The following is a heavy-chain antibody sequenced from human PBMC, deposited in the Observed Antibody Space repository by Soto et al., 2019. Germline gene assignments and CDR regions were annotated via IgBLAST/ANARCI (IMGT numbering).Heavy chain of an antibody. Sequence: PWGPLRHSCAASGFTCSSYAVRRIRQAPGKGMEWISVISGSGGSTYYADSVKGRFTISRDNSKNTLYLQMNSLRAEDTAVYYCAKDLSAGGYYYDSSGYSSDGMDVWGQGTTVTVSS. CDR1: GFTCSSYA. J-gene: IGHJ6*02. D-gene: IGHD3-22*01. CDR3: AKDLSAGGYYYDSSGYSSDGMDV. CDR2: ISGSGGST. V-gene: IGHV3-23*01.